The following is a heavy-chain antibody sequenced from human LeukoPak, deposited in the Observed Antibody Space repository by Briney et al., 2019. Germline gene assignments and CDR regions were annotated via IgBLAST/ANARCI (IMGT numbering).Heavy chain of an antibody. CDR1: GGSIYSTTYY. J-gene: IGHJ4*02. V-gene: IGHV4-39*01. D-gene: IGHD1-26*01. CDR3: ARRSDSGSDDGEDYFDY. Sequence: SETLSLTCTVSGGSIYSTTYYWGRVRQPPGKGLEWIGSMYYDGSTYYNPSLKSRVTISVDTSKNQFSLKLISVTAADTAVYFCARRSDSGSDDGEDYFDYWGQGTLVTVSS. CDR2: MYYDGST.